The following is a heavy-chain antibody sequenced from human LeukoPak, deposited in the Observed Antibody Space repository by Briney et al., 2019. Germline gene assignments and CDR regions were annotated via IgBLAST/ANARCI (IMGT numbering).Heavy chain of an antibody. CDR2: IDPSSTYI. V-gene: IGHV3-21*04. CDR3: AKGTTGWYISGGYFDY. Sequence: GGSLRLSCSASRFTFSSYTMNWVRQAPGKGLEWVSSIDPSSTYIYYADSVKGRFTISRDNAKNSLYLQVNSLTAEDTAFYYCAKGTTGWYISGGYFDYWGQGALVTVSS. CDR1: RFTFSSYT. J-gene: IGHJ4*02. D-gene: IGHD6-19*01.